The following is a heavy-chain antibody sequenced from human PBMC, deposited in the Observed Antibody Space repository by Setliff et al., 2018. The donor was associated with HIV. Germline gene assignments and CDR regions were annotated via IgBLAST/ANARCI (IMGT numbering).Heavy chain of an antibody. V-gene: IGHV1-2*02. CDR3: ATLWLLYYDF. J-gene: IGHJ4*02. Sequence: ASVKVSCKASGYTFTGYYMHWVRQAPGQGLEWMGWINPNNGGTNYAQKFQGRVTMTRDTSISTVYMELSSLRSDDTAVYYCATLWLLYYDFWGQGTLVTVSS. CDR1: GYTFTGYY. D-gene: IGHD3-10*01. CDR2: INPNNGGT.